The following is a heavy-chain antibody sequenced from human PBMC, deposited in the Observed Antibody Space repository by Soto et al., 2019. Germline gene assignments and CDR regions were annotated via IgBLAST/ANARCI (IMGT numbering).Heavy chain of an antibody. Sequence: PGKGLEWIGSIYYSGNTYYNPSLKSRVTISVDTAKNQFSLKLSSVTAADTAVYYCARQYYFGSASYYNLPFDFLVQGNMVS. CDR3: ARQYYFGSASYYNLPFDF. V-gene: IGHV4-39*01. CDR2: IYYSGNT. D-gene: IGHD3-10*01. J-gene: IGHJ4*02.